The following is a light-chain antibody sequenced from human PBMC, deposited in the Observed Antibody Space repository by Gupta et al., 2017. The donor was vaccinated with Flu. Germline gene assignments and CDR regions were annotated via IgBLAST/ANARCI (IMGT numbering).Light chain of an antibody. CDR2: GAS. J-gene: IGKJ4*01. CDR1: KDINYY. Sequence: TITCRANKDINYYIVWFQQKPGEATQSLICGASFLQSGVPSRFSGRGSRTDFTLTINLLPHEVLATYFCHQYRKFPLTFGGGTKVET. V-gene: IGKV1-16*01. CDR3: HQYRKFPLT.